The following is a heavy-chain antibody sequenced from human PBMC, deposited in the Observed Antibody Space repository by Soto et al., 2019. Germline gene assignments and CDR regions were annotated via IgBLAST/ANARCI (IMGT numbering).Heavy chain of an antibody. V-gene: IGHV3-23*01. CDR2: ISGSGGST. CDR3: TTSAYLMGVVIHDY. Sequence: PGGSLRLSCAASGFTFSSYAMSWVRQAPGKGLEWVSAISGSGGSTYYADSVKGRFTISRDNSKNTLYLQMNSLKTEDTAVYYCTTSAYLMGVVIHDYSGQGTLVTVSS. J-gene: IGHJ4*02. D-gene: IGHD3-3*01. CDR1: GFTFSSYA.